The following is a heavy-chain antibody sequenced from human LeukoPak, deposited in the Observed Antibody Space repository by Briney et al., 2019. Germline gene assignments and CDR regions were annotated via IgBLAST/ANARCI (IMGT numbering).Heavy chain of an antibody. J-gene: IGHJ4*02. V-gene: IGHV4-30-2*01. CDR3: ARRYYYDSSGPYFDY. D-gene: IGHD3-22*01. CDR2: IYHSGST. CDR1: GGSISSGGYS. Sequence: PSETLSLTCAVSGGSISSGGYSWSWIRQPPGKGLEWIGYIYHSGSTYYNPSLKSRVTISVDRSKNQFSLKLSSVTAADTAVYYCARRYYYDSSGPYFDYWGQGTLVTVSS.